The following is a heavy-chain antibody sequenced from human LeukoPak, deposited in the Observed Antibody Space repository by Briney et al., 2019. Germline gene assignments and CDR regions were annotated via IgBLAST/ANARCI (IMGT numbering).Heavy chain of an antibody. CDR3: ARLRIAVPGLDAFDI. CDR1: GGSISSGSYY. D-gene: IGHD6-19*01. J-gene: IGHJ3*02. CDR2: IHYSGTT. V-gene: IGHV4-39*01. Sequence: SETLSLTCTVSGGSISSGSYYWGWIRQPPGKGLEWIGRIHYSGTTYYNSSLKTRLTISVDTSKTQFSLKLTSVAAADTAVYFCARLRIAVPGLDAFDIWGQGTMVTVSS.